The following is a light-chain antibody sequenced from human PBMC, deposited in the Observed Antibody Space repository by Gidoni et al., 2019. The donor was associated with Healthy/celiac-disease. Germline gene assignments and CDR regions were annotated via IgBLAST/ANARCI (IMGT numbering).Light chain of an antibody. CDR2: AAS. Sequence: DIQMTQSPSSLSASVGDRVTITCRASQSISSYLNWYQQKPGKAPKLLIYAASSWQRGVPSRFSGSGAGTDFTLTSSSRQPEDFATYYCQQSYRTPLTFGGGTKVEIK. J-gene: IGKJ4*01. CDR3: QQSYRTPLT. V-gene: IGKV1-39*01. CDR1: QSISSY.